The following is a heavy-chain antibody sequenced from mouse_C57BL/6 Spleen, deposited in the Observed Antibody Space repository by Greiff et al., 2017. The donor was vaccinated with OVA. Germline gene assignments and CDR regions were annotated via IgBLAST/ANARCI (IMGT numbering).Heavy chain of an antibody. CDR1: GFTFSDYG. V-gene: IGHV5-17*01. Sequence: DVHLVESGGGLVKPGGSLTLSCAASGFTFSDYGMHWVRQAPEKGLEWVAYISRGSSTIYYADTVKGRFTISRDNAKNALCLQMTSLRSEDTAMYYCAREITTVSCWGQGTTLTVSS. D-gene: IGHD1-1*01. CDR2: ISRGSSTI. J-gene: IGHJ2*01. CDR3: AREITTVSC.